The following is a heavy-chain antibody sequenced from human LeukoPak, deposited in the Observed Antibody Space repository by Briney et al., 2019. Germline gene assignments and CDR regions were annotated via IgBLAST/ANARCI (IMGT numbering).Heavy chain of an antibody. J-gene: IGHJ4*02. V-gene: IGHV4-39*01. CDR3: ARHGQWFGELLYFDY. D-gene: IGHD3-10*01. Sequence: SETLSLTCTVSGGSISSSSYYWGWIRQPPGKGLEWIGSSYYSGSTYYNPSLKSRVTISVDTSKNQFSLKLSSVTAADTAVYYCARHGQWFGELLYFDYWGQGTLVTVSS. CDR2: SYYSGST. CDR1: GGSISSSSYY.